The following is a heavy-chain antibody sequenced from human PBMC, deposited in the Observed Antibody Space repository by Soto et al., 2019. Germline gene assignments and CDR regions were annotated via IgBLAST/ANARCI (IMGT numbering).Heavy chain of an antibody. CDR1: GYTFTSYA. CDR3: ARAHRGKFDWLYRDNWFDP. J-gene: IGHJ5*02. Sequence: QVQLVQSGAEVKKPGASVKVSCKASGYTFTSYAMHWVRQAPGQRLEWMGWINAGNGNTKYSQKFQGRVTITRDTSASTAYMELSSLRSEDTAVYYCARAHRGKFDWLYRDNWFDPWGQGTLFTVSS. V-gene: IGHV1-3*01. CDR2: INAGNGNT. D-gene: IGHD3-9*01.